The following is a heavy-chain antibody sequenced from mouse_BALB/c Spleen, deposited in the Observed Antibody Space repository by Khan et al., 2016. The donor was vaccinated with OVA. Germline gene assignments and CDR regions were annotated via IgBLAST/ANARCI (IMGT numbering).Heavy chain of an antibody. V-gene: IGHV1-5*01. CDR1: GYSFTSYW. CDR2: LYPGSSDS. D-gene: IGHD2-4*01. Sequence: VQLQQSGTVLARPGASVKMSCKASGYSFTSYWMNWVTQRPGQGLEWIGALYPGSSDSRYNQKFKGRAKLTAVTYASTAYMDLSSLTNEDSAVYYCTSSYDSYYFDYWGQGTTLTVSS. J-gene: IGHJ2*01. CDR3: TSSYDSYYFDY.